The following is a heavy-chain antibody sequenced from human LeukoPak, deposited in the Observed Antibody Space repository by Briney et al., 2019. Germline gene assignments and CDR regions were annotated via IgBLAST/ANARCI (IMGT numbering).Heavy chain of an antibody. D-gene: IGHD2-8*01. V-gene: IGHV1-46*01. CDR3: ARSGAQWSDPYYFDY. CDR1: GYTFTSYY. CDR2: INPSGGST. J-gene: IGHJ4*02. Sequence: ASVKVSCKASGYTFTSYYMHWVRQAPGQGLEWMGLINPSGGSTSYAQKFQGRVTMTRDTSTSTVYMELSSLRSEDTAVYYCARSGAQWSDPYYFDYWGQGTLVTVSS.